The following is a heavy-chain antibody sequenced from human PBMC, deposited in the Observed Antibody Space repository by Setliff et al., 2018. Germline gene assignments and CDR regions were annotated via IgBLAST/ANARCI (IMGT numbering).Heavy chain of an antibody. D-gene: IGHD2-2*01. Sequence: SETLSLTCAVYGGSFSGYYWSWIRQPPGKGLEWIGSIYYSGSTYYNPSLKSRVTISVDTSKNQSSLKLSSVTAADTAVYYCARGALEYQLRPFDYWGRGTLVTVSS. J-gene: IGHJ4*02. CDR3: ARGALEYQLRPFDY. CDR1: GGSFSGYY. CDR2: IYYSGST. V-gene: IGHV4-34*01.